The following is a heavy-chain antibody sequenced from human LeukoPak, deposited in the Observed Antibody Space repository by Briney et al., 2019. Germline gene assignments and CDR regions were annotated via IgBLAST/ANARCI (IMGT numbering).Heavy chain of an antibody. J-gene: IGHJ4*02. V-gene: IGHV1-69*13. D-gene: IGHD2-15*01. Sequence: GASVKVSCKASGGTFSSYAISWVRQAPGQGLEWMGGIILIFGTANYAQKFQGRVTITADESTSTAYMELSSLRSEDTAVYYCARWVVAGYYFDYWGQGTLVTVSS. CDR1: GGTFSSYA. CDR2: IILIFGTA. CDR3: ARWVVAGYYFDY.